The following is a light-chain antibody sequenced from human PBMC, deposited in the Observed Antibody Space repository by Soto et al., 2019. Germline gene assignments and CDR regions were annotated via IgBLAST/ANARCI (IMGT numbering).Light chain of an antibody. CDR3: QQYGGSPQT. CDR1: QSVGSGY. V-gene: IGKV3-20*01. J-gene: IGKJ1*01. CDR2: GAS. Sequence: EIVLAQSSGTLSLSPGERATLSCRASQSVGSGYLAWYQHKPGQAPRLLIYGASSRATGIPDRFTGSGSGTDFTLTISRLEPEDFAVYYCQQYGGSPQTFGQGTKVDIK.